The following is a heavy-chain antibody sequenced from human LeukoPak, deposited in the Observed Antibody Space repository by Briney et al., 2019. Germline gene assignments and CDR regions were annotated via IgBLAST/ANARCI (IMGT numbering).Heavy chain of an antibody. Sequence: GGSLRLSCAASGFTVSSNYMSWVRQAPGKGLEWVSVIYSGGSTYYADSVKGRFTISRDNSKNTLYLQMNSLRAEDTAVYYCARVLNYYDSSGYFDYWGQGTLVTVSS. CDR2: IYSGGST. J-gene: IGHJ4*02. CDR3: ARVLNYYDSSGYFDY. CDR1: GFTVSSNY. D-gene: IGHD3-22*01. V-gene: IGHV3-66*01.